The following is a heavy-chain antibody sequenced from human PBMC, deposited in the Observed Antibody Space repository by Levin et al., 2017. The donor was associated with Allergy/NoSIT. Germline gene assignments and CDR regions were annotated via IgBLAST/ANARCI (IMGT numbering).Heavy chain of an antibody. V-gene: IGHV3-30-3*01. D-gene: IGHD4-17*01. J-gene: IGHJ3*02. CDR1: GFTFSSYA. Sequence: PGGSLRLSCAASGFTFSSYAMHWVRQAPGKGLEWVAVISYDGSNKYYADSVKGRFTISRDNSKNTLYLQMNSLRAEDTAVYYCAREGNSATVTTGDDAFDIWGQGTMVTVSS. CDR2: ISYDGSNK. CDR3: AREGNSATVTTGDDAFDI.